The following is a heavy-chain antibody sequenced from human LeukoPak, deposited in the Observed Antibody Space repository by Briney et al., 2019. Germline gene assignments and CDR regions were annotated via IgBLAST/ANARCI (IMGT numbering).Heavy chain of an antibody. D-gene: IGHD3-16*01. V-gene: IGHV3-7*01. Sequence: PGGSLRLSCAASGFSFSSSWMNWVRQAPGKGLEWVASIKQDGSETCYVDSVKGRFSISRDNAKKSLYLQMNSLRAEDTAVYYCVREKIMLNVWGRGTLVTVSS. CDR1: GFSFSSSW. J-gene: IGHJ4*02. CDR3: VREKIMLNV. CDR2: IKQDGSET.